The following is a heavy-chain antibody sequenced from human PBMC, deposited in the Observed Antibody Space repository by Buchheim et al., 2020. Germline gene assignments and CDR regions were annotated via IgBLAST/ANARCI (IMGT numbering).Heavy chain of an antibody. D-gene: IGHD5-18*01. Sequence: QVQLVESGGGVVQPGRSLRLSCAASGFTFSSYAMHWVRQAPGKRLEWVAVISYDGSNKYYADSVKGRFTISRDNSKNTLYLQMNSLRAEDTAVYYCARRTYSYSLNWYFDLWGRGTL. CDR1: GFTFSSYA. CDR3: ARRTYSYSLNWYFDL. CDR2: ISYDGSNK. J-gene: IGHJ2*01. V-gene: IGHV3-30-3*01.